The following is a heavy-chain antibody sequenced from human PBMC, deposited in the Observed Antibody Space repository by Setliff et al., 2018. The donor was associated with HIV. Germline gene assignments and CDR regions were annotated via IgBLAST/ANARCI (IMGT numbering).Heavy chain of an antibody. V-gene: IGHV4-59*01. CDR1: GAPISSYY. CDR2: IYNSGYT. J-gene: IGHJ6*02. CDR3: ARSRTSSGYYGVTGYGMDV. D-gene: IGHD3-22*01. Sequence: SETLSLTCKVSGAPISSYYWNWIRQPPGKGLEWIGYIYNSGYTNYNPSLKSRVTISVATSKNQFSLKLNSVTTADTAVYYCARSRTSSGYYGVTGYGMDVWGQGTTVTVSS.